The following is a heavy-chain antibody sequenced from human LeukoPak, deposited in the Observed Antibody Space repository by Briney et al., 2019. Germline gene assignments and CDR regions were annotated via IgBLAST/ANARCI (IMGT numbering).Heavy chain of an antibody. CDR1: GFTFSKYD. CDR3: VRGGSLAGHAFDV. Sequence: PGGSLRLSCAGSGFTFSKYDMHWVRQATGRSLEWVSDITSGGDTHYQGSVKGRFTISRDNAKNSFYLEMNSLRVRDTAVYYCVRGGSLAGHAFDVWGRGTLVTVS. CDR2: ITSGGDT. D-gene: IGHD6-19*01. V-gene: IGHV3-13*04. J-gene: IGHJ3*01.